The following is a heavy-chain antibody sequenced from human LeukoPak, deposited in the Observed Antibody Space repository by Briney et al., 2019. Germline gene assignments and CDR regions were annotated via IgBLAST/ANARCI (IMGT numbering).Heavy chain of an antibody. CDR1: GGTFSSYA. V-gene: IGHV1-69*01. Sequence: ASVKVSCKASGGTFSSYAISWVRQAPGQGLEWMGGIIPIFGTANYAQKFQGRVTITADESTGTAYMELSSLRSEDTAVYYCARAFGAPTEFDPWGQGTLVTVSS. J-gene: IGHJ5*02. D-gene: IGHD3-3*01. CDR3: ARAFGAPTEFDP. CDR2: IIPIFGTA.